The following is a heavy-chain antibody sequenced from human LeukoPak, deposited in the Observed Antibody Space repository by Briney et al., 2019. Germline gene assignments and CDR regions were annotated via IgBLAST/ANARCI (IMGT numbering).Heavy chain of an antibody. D-gene: IGHD6-13*01. V-gene: IGHV4-59*01. J-gene: IGHJ5*02. CDR1: GGSISSYY. CDR2: IYYSGST. Sequence: SETLSLTCAVSGGSISSYYWSWIRQPPGKGLEWIGYIYYSGSTNYNPSLKSRVTISVDTSKNQFSLKLSSVTAADTAVYYCARGEAAEFDPWGQGTLVTVSS. CDR3: ARGEAAEFDP.